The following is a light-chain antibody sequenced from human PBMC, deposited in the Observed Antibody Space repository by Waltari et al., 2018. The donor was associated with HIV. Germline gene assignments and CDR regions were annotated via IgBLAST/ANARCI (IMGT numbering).Light chain of an antibody. CDR1: QAISSW. CDR3: QQADGLPWT. V-gene: IGKV1-12*01. CDR2: ASS. J-gene: IGKJ1*01. Sequence: DIQMTKSPFFESASVGDRVTITCRASQAISSWLTWYQQRPGAAPNLLIYASSTLQSGVPTRFSGSRSGTNFTLTISSLQPEDFATYYCQQADGLPWTFGQGTKVEMK.